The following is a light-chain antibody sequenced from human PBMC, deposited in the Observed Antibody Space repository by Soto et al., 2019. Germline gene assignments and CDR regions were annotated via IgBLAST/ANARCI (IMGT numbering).Light chain of an antibody. CDR3: QQYNNWPLP. CDR2: GAS. CDR1: QSVSSN. Sequence: EIVMTQSPATLSVSPGDRATLSCRASQSVSSNLAWYQQKPGQAPRLLIYGASTRATGIPARFSGSGSGTEFTLTISSLQSEDFAVDYCQQYNNWPLPFGQGTKVEIK. V-gene: IGKV3-15*01. J-gene: IGKJ1*01.